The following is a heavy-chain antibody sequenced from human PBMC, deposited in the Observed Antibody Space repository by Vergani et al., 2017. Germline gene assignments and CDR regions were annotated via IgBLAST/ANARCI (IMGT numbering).Heavy chain of an antibody. Sequence: LVASVGGFFPPFLSLLLSFSSSFFPFSSSSLPFFLPAPFQVLSFFSFIIFNLGSIGYADSVKGRVTISRDNAKNSLYLQMNSLRAEDTALYYCAKDRTGTDHYHFDYWGQGTLVTVSS. CDR1: FFPFSSSS. CDR3: AKDRTGTDHYHFDY. D-gene: IGHD1-1*01. J-gene: IGHJ4*02. CDR2: IIFNLGSI. V-gene: IGHV3-9*01.